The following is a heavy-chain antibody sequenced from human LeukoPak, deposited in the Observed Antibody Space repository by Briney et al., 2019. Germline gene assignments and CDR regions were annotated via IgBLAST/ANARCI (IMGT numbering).Heavy chain of an antibody. Sequence: NTSQTLSLTCTVSGGSISNANYYWSWIRQHPGKGLEWIGSIYHSGFTNYNPSLKNRITILVDTSRNQFSLKLSSVSAADTAVYYCARESWDTMVRGGVFDQWGQGTLFTVSP. CDR3: ARESWDTMVRGGVFDQ. D-gene: IGHD3-10*01. CDR2: IYHSGFT. J-gene: IGHJ4*02. V-gene: IGHV4-61*01. CDR1: GGSISNANYY.